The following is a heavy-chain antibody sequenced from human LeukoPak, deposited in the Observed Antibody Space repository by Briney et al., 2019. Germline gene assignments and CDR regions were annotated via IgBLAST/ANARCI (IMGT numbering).Heavy chain of an antibody. Sequence: PETLSLTCTVSGYSISSGYYWGWIRQPPGKGLEWIGSIYHSGSTYYNPSLKSRVTISVDTSKNQFSLKLSSVTAADTAVYYCARRLTAMVKYDYWGQGTLVTVSS. CDR3: ARRLTAMVKYDY. CDR2: IYHSGST. CDR1: GYSISSGYY. V-gene: IGHV4-38-2*02. D-gene: IGHD5-18*01. J-gene: IGHJ4*02.